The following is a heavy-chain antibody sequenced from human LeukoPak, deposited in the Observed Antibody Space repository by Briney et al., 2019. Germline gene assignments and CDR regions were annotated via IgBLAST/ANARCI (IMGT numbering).Heavy chain of an antibody. CDR1: GFTFSSYS. Sequence: GGSLRLSCAASGFTFSSYSMNWVRQAPGKGLEWVSYISSSSNYIYYADSVKGRFTISRDTAKNSLYLQMNRLRAEDTATYYCAKVEVDYYGSGSYWYMDVWGKGTTVTISS. CDR2: ISSSSNYI. V-gene: IGHV3-21*01. J-gene: IGHJ6*03. CDR3: AKVEVDYYGSGSYWYMDV. D-gene: IGHD3-10*01.